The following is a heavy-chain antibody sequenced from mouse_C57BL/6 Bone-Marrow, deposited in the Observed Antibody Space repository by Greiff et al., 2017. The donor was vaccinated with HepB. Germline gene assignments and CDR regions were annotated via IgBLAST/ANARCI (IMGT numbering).Heavy chain of an antibody. Sequence: QVHVKQSGAELVRPGSSVKLSCKASGYTFTSYWMDWVKQRPGQGLEWIGNIYPSDSETHYNQKFKDKATLTVDKSSSTAYMQLSSLTSEDSAVYYCARSITTVVEGTAMDYWGQGTSVTVSS. CDR1: GYTFTSYW. D-gene: IGHD1-1*01. CDR3: ARSITTVVEGTAMDY. J-gene: IGHJ4*01. CDR2: IYPSDSET. V-gene: IGHV1-61*01.